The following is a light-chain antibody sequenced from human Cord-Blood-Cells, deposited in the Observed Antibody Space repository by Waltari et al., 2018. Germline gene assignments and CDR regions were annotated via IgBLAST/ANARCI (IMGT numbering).Light chain of an antibody. CDR3: QQSYSTPRT. CDR1: QSISSY. CDR2: AAS. Sequence: DIQMTQSPSSLSASVGDRVTITCRASQSISSYLNWYQQKPGKAPKLLIYAASSLQSGVPSRFSGSGSGTDFTLTISSRQPEDFATYYCQQSYSTPRTCGGGTKVEIK. V-gene: IGKV1-39*01. J-gene: IGKJ4*01.